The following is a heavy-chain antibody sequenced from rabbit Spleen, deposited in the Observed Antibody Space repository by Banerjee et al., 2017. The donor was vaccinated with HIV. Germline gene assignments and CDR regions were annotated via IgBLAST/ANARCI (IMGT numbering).Heavy chain of an antibody. CDR1: GFDFSSDA. J-gene: IGHJ6*01. Sequence: EQLMESGGGLVQPGGSLKLSCKVSGFDFSSDAMCWVRQAPGKGPECIACIYNGDGSTYYATWVNGRFTVSKTSSTTVTLQMTSLTVADTAIYFCARDSASSFSSYGMDLWGQGTLVTVS. D-gene: IGHD8-1*01. CDR2: IYNGDGST. CDR3: ARDSASSFSSYGMDL. V-gene: IGHV1S47*01.